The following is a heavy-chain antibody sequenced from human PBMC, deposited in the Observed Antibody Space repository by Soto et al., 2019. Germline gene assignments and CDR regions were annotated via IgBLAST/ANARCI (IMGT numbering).Heavy chain of an antibody. Sequence: EVELLESGGDLVQPGGSLRLSCAASGFTFSSYDMNWVRQAPGKGLEWVSAIGVYANTYYADSVKGRFTISRDASRNTVHLQLNSLRVDDTAVYYCAQESTVGSPGDYFDSWGQGTLVTVSS. V-gene: IGHV3-23*01. CDR2: IGVYANT. CDR3: AQESTVGSPGDYFDS. CDR1: GFTFSSYD. D-gene: IGHD1-26*01. J-gene: IGHJ4*02.